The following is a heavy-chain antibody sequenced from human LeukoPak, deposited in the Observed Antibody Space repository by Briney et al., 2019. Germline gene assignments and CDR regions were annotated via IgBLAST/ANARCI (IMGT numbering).Heavy chain of an antibody. CDR2: IYYSGST. CDR1: GGSISSYY. CDR3: ARADSAAIVAFDI. V-gene: IGHV4-59*08. Sequence: SSETLSLTCTVSGGSISSYYWNWIRQPPGKGLEWIGYIYYSGSTNYNPSLKSRVTISVDTSKKQFSLKLSPVTAADTAVYYCARADSAAIVAFDIWGQGTMVTVSS. J-gene: IGHJ3*02. D-gene: IGHD2-2*02.